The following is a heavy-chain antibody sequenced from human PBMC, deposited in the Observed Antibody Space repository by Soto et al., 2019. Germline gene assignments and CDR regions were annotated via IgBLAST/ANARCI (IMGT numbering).Heavy chain of an antibody. CDR2: INAGNGNT. J-gene: IGHJ4*02. Sequence: QVQLVQSGAEEMKPGASVKVSCKASGYTLTRYSIHWVRQAPGQRLEWMGWINAGNGNTKFSQKFQGRVTITRDTSASTAYMELRGLRSEATAVYYCAILATYYFDNSDNYFDFWGQGTLVTVSS. V-gene: IGHV1-3*05. CDR1: GYTLTRYS. D-gene: IGHD3-22*01. CDR3: AILATYYFDNSDNYFDF.